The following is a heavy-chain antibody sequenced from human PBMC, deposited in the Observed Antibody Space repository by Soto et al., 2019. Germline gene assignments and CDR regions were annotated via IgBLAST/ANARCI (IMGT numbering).Heavy chain of an antibody. CDR1: GSTFTDYA. D-gene: IGHD6-13*01. CDR3: EKQRVGSGWYRAFDS. Sequence: EVQLLESGGGLVQPGGSLRLTFAASGSTFTDYAMSWVRQAPGKGREWVSVINSTGGSTYYSDSVKCRLTLSSADSENTVSLLMNRLRAEDPAVSYCEKQRVGSGWYRAFDSWGQGTLVTVSS. V-gene: IGHV3-23*01. J-gene: IGHJ4*02. CDR2: INSTGGST.